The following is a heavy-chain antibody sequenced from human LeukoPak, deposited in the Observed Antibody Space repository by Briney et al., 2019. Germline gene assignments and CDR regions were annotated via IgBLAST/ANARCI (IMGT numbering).Heavy chain of an antibody. D-gene: IGHD6-13*01. CDR1: GFTFSSHS. CDR2: INHSGST. J-gene: IGHJ4*02. Sequence: GSLRLSCAASGFTFSSHSVNWVRQSPGKGLEWIGEINHSGSTNYNLSLKSRVTISIDTSKNQFSLKLSSVTAADTAVYYCARSSTNSSSWSYYFDYWGQGTLVTVSS. CDR3: ARSSTNSSSWSYYFDY. V-gene: IGHV4-34*01.